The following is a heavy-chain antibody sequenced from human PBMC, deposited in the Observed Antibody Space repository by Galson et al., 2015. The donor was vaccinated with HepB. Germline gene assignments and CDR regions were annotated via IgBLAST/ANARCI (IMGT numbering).Heavy chain of an antibody. V-gene: IGHV1-18*01. CDR3: ARGTYYYDSSGLHYSFDY. D-gene: IGHD3-22*01. Sequence: SVKVSCKASGYTFTRYTVSWVRQAPGQGLEWMGWISAYNGDTKYAQKLHGRVTMTTDASTSTGYMELRSLRSDDTALYYCARGTYYYDSSGLHYSFDYWGLGTLVTVSS. CDR1: GYTFTRYT. J-gene: IGHJ4*02. CDR2: ISAYNGDT.